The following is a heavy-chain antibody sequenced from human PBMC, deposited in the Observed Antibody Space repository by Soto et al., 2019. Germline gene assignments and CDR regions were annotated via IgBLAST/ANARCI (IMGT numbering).Heavy chain of an antibody. J-gene: IGHJ4*02. CDR2: ISYDGSNK. Sequence: GGSLRLSCAASGFTFSSYGMHWVRQAPGKGLEWVAVISYDGSNKYHADSVKGRFTISRDNSKNTLYLQMNSLRAEDTAVYYCAKGAHYDILTGYYGYFDYWGQGTLVTVSS. CDR1: GFTFSSYG. D-gene: IGHD3-9*01. V-gene: IGHV3-30*18. CDR3: AKGAHYDILTGYYGYFDY.